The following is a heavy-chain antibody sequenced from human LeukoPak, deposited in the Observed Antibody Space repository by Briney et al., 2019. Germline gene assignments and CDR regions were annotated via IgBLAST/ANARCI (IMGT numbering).Heavy chain of an antibody. J-gene: IGHJ5*01. V-gene: IGHV3-21*01. CDR1: GFALKSYS. Sequence: RGSLRLSCAGSGFALKSYSLSWVRQAPGKGLEWVSSISSTSAYIYYADSVKGRFTISRDNVDNVVYLQMNSLGAEDTAVYYCARVAVSGPTGWFDSWGQGTLVIVSS. CDR2: ISSTSAYI. D-gene: IGHD2-8*02. CDR3: ARVAVSGPTGWFDS.